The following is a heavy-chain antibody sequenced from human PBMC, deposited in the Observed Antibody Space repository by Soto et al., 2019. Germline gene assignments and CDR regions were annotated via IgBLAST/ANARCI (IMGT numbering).Heavy chain of an antibody. D-gene: IGHD2-15*01. CDR2: IWYDGSNK. CDR3: ARDWGYCSGGSCYPDNWFDP. Sequence: QVQLVESGGGVVQPGRSLRLSCAASGFTFSSYGMHWVRQAPGKRLEWVAVIWYDGSNKYYADSVKGRFTISRDNSKNTLYLQMNSLRAEDTAVYYCARDWGYCSGGSCYPDNWFDPWGQGTLVTVSS. V-gene: IGHV3-33*01. J-gene: IGHJ5*02. CDR1: GFTFSSYG.